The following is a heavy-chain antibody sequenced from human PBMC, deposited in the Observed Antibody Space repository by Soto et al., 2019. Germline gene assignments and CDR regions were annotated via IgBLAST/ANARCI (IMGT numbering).Heavy chain of an antibody. J-gene: IGHJ1*01. D-gene: IGHD6-19*01. CDR2: IYNIGST. V-gene: IGHV4-59*08. CDR3: ARHVNLPLAGTGFAS. Sequence: SETLSLTCTVSGCSIRGYYWSWLRQTKGKGLEWIGYIYNIGSTNYNPSLRSRVTMSIDTSQEQFSLNLSSVTATDTAVYYCARHVNLPLAGTGFASWGRGTLVTV. CDR1: GCSIRGYY.